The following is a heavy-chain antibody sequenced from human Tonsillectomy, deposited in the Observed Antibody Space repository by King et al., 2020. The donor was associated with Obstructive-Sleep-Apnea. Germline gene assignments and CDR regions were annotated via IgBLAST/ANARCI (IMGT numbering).Heavy chain of an antibody. CDR3: ARDSDSRGYRDGIDY. CDR2: IKQDGTEQ. J-gene: IGHJ4*02. D-gene: IGHD5-18*01. CDR1: GFSLSIYW. Sequence: VQLVESGGGLVQPGGSLRLSCAASGFSLSIYWMSWVRQAPGKGLEWVANIKQDGTEQYYVDSVKGRFTISRDNAKQSLYLQMNSLRAEDTALYYCARDSDSRGYRDGIDYWGQGTLVTVSS. V-gene: IGHV3-7*03.